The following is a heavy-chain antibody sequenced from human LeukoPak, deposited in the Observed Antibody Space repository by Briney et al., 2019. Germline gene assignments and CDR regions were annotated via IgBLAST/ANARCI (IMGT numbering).Heavy chain of an antibody. CDR3: ARSDNTRWYFYYGLDV. CDR2: INPNTHTT. J-gene: IGHJ6*02. CDR1: GYPFTSYE. V-gene: IGHV1-8*01. D-gene: IGHD2-2*02. Sequence: ASVKVSCKASGYPFTSYEINWVRQATGQGLEWMGWINPNTHTTDYEAKFQGRVAMTMNMSTSTVYMELSGLTSEDTAVYYCARSDNTRWYFYYGLDVWGQGTTVTVSS.